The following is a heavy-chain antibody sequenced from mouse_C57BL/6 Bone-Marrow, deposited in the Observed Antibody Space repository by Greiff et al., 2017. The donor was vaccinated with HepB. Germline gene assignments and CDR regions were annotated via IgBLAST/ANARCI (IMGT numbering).Heavy chain of an antibody. V-gene: IGHV1-15*01. CDR3: TRWGPYGPLFDY. D-gene: IGHD1-1*01. CDR2: IDPETGGT. J-gene: IGHJ2*01. Sequence: QVQLQQSRAELVRPGASVTLSCKASGYTFTDYEMHWVKQTPVHGLEWIGAIDPETGGTAYNQKFKGKAILTADKSSSTAYMELRSLTSEDSAVYYCTRWGPYGPLFDYWGQGTTLTVSS. CDR1: GYTFTDYE.